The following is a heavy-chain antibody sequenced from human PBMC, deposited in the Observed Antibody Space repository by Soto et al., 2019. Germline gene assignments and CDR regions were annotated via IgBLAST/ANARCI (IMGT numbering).Heavy chain of an antibody. Sequence: TLSLTCTVSGGSISSGDYYWSWIRQPPGKGLEWIGYIYYSGSTYYNPSLKSRVTISVDTSKNQFSLKLSSVTAADTAVYYCARSSGYYFFDYWGQGTLVTVSS. D-gene: IGHD3-22*01. CDR1: GGSISSGDYY. CDR2: IYYSGST. V-gene: IGHV4-30-4*01. CDR3: ARSSGYYFFDY. J-gene: IGHJ4*02.